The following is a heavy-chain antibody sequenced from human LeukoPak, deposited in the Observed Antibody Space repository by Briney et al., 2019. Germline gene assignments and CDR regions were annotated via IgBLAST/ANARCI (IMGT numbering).Heavy chain of an antibody. V-gene: IGHV3-74*01. Sequence: SGGSLRLSCVVSGFTSGFTFSSRWMHWVRQAPGKGLVLGSLVKKDGSTNYADSVKGRFTVSRDNAENTLYLQMNNLRVEDTALYFCHPLGYTSNWGQGTLVTVSS. CDR1: GFTFSSRW. J-gene: IGHJ4*02. CDR2: VKKDGST. D-gene: IGHD6-13*01. CDR3: HPLGYTSN.